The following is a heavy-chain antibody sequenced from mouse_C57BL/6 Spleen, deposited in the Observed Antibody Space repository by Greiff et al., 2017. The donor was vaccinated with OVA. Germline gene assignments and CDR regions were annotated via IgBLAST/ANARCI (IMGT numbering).Heavy chain of an antibody. CDR1: GYAFSSSW. V-gene: IGHV1-82*01. CDR2: IYPGDGDT. Sequence: AQLQESGPELVKPGASVKISCKASGYAFSSSWMNWVKQRPGKGLEWIGRIYPGDGDTNYNGKFKGKATLTADKSSSTAYMQLSSLTSEDSAVYFCAREGGYGYLDYWGQGTTLTVSS. D-gene: IGHD2-2*01. CDR3: AREGGYGYLDY. J-gene: IGHJ2*01.